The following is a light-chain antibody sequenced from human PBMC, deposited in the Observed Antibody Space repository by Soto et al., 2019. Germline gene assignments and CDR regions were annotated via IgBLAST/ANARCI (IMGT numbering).Light chain of an antibody. V-gene: IGLV2-14*01. CDR1: SSDVGGFEY. CDR2: DVT. Sequence: QSALSQPASVSGSPGQSITISCTGTSSDVGGFEYVSWYQHQPGKAPKLIIYDVTKRPSGVSNRFSGSKSGNTASLTISGIQAEDEGDYYCGSITRSSTSVFGTGTKVTVL. J-gene: IGLJ1*01. CDR3: GSITRSSTSV.